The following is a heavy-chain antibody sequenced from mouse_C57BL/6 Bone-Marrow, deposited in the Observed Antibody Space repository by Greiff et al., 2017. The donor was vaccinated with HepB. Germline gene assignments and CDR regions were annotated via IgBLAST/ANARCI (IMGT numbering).Heavy chain of an antibody. CDR2: IYPSDSET. V-gene: IGHV1-61*01. CDR3: ARNWDYYGSSYGYWYFDV. D-gene: IGHD1-1*01. J-gene: IGHJ1*03. CDR1: GYTFTSYW. Sequence: VQLQQPGAELVRPGSSVKLSCKASGYTFTSYWMDWVKQRPGQGLERIGNIYPSDSETHYNQKFKDKATLTVDKSSSTAYMQLSSLTSEDSAVYYCARNWDYYGSSYGYWYFDVWGTGTTVTVSS.